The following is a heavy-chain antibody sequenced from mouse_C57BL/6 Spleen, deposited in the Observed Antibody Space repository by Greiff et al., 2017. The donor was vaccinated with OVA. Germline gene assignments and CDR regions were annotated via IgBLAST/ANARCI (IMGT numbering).Heavy chain of an antibody. CDR3: ARFSGEILSNYYSTTSYFDD. D-gene: IGHD2-5*01. V-gene: IGHV1-78*01. Sequence: QVQLQQSDAELVKPGASVKISCKVSGYTFTDHTIHWMKQRPEQGLEWIGYIYPRDGSTKYNEKFKGKATLTADKSSSTAYMQLNSLTSEDSAVYFCARFSGEILSNYYSTTSYFDDWGKGTTLTVSS. CDR2: IYPRDGST. J-gene: IGHJ2*01. CDR1: GYTFTDHT.